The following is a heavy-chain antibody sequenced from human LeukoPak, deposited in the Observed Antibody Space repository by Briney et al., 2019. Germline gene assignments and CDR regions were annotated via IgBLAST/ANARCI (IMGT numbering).Heavy chain of an antibody. D-gene: IGHD3-22*01. J-gene: IGHJ4*02. V-gene: IGHV3-64*01. CDR3: WTYYYDSSGYYQDFDY. Sequence: GGSLRLSCAASGFTLSSYAMHWVRQAPGKGLEYVSAISSNGGSTYYANSVKGRFTISRDNSKNTLYLQVGSLRAEDMAVYYCWTYYYDSSGYYQDFDYWGQGTLVTVSS. CDR1: GFTLSSYA. CDR2: ISSNGGST.